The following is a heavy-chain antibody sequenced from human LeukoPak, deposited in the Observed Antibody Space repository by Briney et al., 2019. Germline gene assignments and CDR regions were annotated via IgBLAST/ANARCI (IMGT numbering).Heavy chain of an antibody. J-gene: IGHJ4*02. CDR3: ARIGLRGVIISRPLDY. CDR1: GYTFTNYD. D-gene: IGHD3-16*02. V-gene: IGHV1-8*03. Sequence: ASVKVSCKASGYTFTNYDIHWVRQATGQGLEWMGWMNPYSGNTGYAQNFQGRITITRNTSISTAYMELSSLRSEDTAVYYCARIGLRGVIISRPLDYWGQGTLVTVSS. CDR2: MNPYSGNT.